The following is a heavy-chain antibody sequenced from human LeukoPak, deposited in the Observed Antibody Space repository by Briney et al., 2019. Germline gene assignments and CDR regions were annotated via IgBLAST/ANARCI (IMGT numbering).Heavy chain of an antibody. CDR2: IYYSGST. Sequence: SQTLSLTCTVSGGSISSGDYYWSGIHQPPGKGLEWIGYIYYSGSTYYNPSLKSRVTISVDTSKNQFSLKLSSVTAADTAVYYCATAPWDDYYGSGSYPDYWGQGTLVTVSS. J-gene: IGHJ4*02. V-gene: IGHV4-30-4*01. CDR3: ATAPWDDYYGSGSYPDY. CDR1: GGSISSGDYY. D-gene: IGHD3-10*01.